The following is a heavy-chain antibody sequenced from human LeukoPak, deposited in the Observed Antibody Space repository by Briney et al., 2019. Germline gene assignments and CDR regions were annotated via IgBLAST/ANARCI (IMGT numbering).Heavy chain of an antibody. CDR1: GGSFSGYY. Sequence: PSETLSLTCAVYGGSFSGYYWSWIRQPPGKGLEWIGEINHSGSTNYNPSLKSRVTISVDTSKNQFSLKLSFVTAADTAMYYCARHLSGSSWFDPWGQGTLVTVSS. CDR3: ARHLSGSSWFDP. CDR2: INHSGST. D-gene: IGHD1-26*01. J-gene: IGHJ5*02. V-gene: IGHV4-34*01.